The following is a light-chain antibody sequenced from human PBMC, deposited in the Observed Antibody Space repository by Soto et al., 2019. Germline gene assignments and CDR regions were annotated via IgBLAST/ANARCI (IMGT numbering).Light chain of an antibody. J-gene: IGKJ5*01. CDR1: QGIGDT. CDR3: QQYDSFSVT. CDR2: DTS. Sequence: EFVMSQSPATLSVSPGEGATLSCRASQGIGDTLAWYQHKPGQTPRLLIYDTSTRATGVPTRFSGSRSGAEFRLTISTMQPDDFATYYCQQYDSFSVTFGQGTRLAIK. V-gene: IGKV3-15*01.